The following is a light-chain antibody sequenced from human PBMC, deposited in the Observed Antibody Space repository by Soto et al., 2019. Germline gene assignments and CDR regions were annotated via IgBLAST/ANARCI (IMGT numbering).Light chain of an antibody. J-gene: IGKJ1*01. CDR1: QSVTSSH. Sequence: EIVLTQTPGTLSLSPGERATLSCRASQSVTSSHLAWYQQKPGQAPRLLIYGASTRATGIPDRFSGSGSDTDFSLTIRRLDPEDFAMYYCQQYGRSKRWTFGQGTKVEVK. V-gene: IGKV3-20*01. CDR3: QQYGRSKRWT. CDR2: GAS.